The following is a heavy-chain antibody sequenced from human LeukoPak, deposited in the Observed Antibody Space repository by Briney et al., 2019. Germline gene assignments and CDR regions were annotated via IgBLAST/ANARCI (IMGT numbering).Heavy chain of an antibody. J-gene: IGHJ4*02. CDR3: ARGDTYSSSWYRFHY. CDR2: ISGSGGST. Sequence: GGSLRLSCAASGFTFSTYAMSWVRQAPGKGLEWVSAISGSGGSTYYADSVKGRFTISRDNSKNTLYLQMDSLRAEDTAVYYCARGDTYSSSWYRFHYWGQGTLVTVSS. CDR1: GFTFSTYA. D-gene: IGHD6-13*01. V-gene: IGHV3-23*01.